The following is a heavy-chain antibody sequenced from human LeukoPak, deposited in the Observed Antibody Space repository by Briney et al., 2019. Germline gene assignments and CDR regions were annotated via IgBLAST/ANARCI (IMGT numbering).Heavy chain of an antibody. CDR1: GFTFSSYG. Sequence: GGSLRLSCAASGFTFSSYGMHWVRQAPGKGLEWVAVISYDGSNKYYADSVKGRFTISRGNSKNTLYLQMNSLRAEDTAVYYCAKQSRYYDSSGPGAFDIWGQGTMVTVSS. CDR2: ISYDGSNK. D-gene: IGHD3-22*01. CDR3: AKQSRYYDSSGPGAFDI. J-gene: IGHJ3*02. V-gene: IGHV3-30*18.